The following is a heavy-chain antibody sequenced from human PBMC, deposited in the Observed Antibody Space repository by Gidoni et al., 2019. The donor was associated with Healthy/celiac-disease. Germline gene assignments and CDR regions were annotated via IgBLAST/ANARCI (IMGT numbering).Heavy chain of an antibody. J-gene: IGHJ4*02. CDR3: ARGNTMIVANDY. D-gene: IGHD3-22*01. V-gene: IGHV4-59*01. CDR2: IYYSGST. CDR1: GGSISSYY. Sequence: QVQLQESVPGMVKPSETLSITCTVPGGSISSYYWSWIRQPPGKGLEGIGYIYYSGSTNYNPSLKSRVTISVDTSKNQFSLKLSSVTAADTAVYYCARGNTMIVANDYWGQGTLVTVSS.